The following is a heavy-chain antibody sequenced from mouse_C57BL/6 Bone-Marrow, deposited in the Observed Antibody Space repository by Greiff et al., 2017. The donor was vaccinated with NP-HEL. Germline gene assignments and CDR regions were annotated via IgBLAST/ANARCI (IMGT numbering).Heavy chain of an antibody. CDR2: IYPGSGST. CDR1: GYTFTSYW. CDR3: ARRRAQATSGFAY. V-gene: IGHV1-55*01. D-gene: IGHD3-2*02. J-gene: IGHJ3*01. Sequence: QVQLQQSGAELVKPGASVKMSCKASGYTFTSYWITWVKQRPGQGLEWIGDIYPGSGSTNYNEKFKSKATLTVDTSSSTAYMQLSSLTSADSAVYYCARRRAQATSGFAYWGQGTLVTVSA.